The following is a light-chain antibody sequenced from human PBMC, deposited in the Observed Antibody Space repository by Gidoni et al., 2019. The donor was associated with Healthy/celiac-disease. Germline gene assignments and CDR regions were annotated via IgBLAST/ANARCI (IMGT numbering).Light chain of an antibody. CDR3: MRALQTPLT. J-gene: IGKJ4*01. Sequence: DIVMTQSPLSLPVTPGEPASISCRSSQSLLHSNGYNYLDWYLQQPGQSPQLLIYLGSNRASGVPDRFSGSGSGTDFTLKISRVEAEDVGVYYCMRALQTPLTFGGGTKVEIK. V-gene: IGKV2-28*01. CDR1: QSLLHSNGYNY. CDR2: LGS.